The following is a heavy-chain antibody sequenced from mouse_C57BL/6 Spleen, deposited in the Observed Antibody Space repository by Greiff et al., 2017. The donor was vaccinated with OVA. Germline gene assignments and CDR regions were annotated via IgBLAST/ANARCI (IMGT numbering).Heavy chain of an antibody. V-gene: IGHV3-6*01. D-gene: IGHD2-5*01. CDR2: ISYDGSN. CDR3: AGSNYGYYAMDY. J-gene: IGHJ4*01. Sequence: DVQLQESGPGLVKPSQSLSLTCSVTGYSITSGYYWNWIRQFPGNKLEWMGYISYDGSNNYNPSLKNRISITRDTSKNQFFLKLNSVTTEDTATYYCAGSNYGYYAMDYWGQGTSVTVSS. CDR1: GYSITSGYY.